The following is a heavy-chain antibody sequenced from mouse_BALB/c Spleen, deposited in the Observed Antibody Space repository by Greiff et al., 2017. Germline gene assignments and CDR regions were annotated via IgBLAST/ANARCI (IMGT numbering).Heavy chain of an antibody. V-gene: IGHV1-87*01. Sequence: VKLQESGAELARPGASVKLSCKASGYSFTSYWMQWVKQRPGQGLEWIGAIYPGDGDTRYTQKFKGKATLTADTSSSTAYMQLSSLASEDSAVYYCASIYYGNSGYAMDYWGQGTSVTVSS. CDR1: GYSFTSYW. J-gene: IGHJ4*01. D-gene: IGHD2-1*01. CDR3: ASIYYGNSGYAMDY. CDR2: IYPGDGDT.